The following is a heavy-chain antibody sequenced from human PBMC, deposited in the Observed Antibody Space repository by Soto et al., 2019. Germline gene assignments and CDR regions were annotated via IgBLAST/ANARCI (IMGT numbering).Heavy chain of an antibody. J-gene: IGHJ4*02. CDR2: IRSKTSGGAA. D-gene: IGHD3-10*01. CDR3: ATDRFASPVDS. CDR1: GFTFSNAW. Sequence: EVQLVESGGGLVKPGGSLRLSCAASGFTFSNAWMIWVRQAPGKGLEWLGRIRSKTSGGAADYSAPVEGRFTISRDDSKNTLYLQMNSLKTEETAISYCATDRFASPVDSWGQGTLVTVSS. V-gene: IGHV3-15*01.